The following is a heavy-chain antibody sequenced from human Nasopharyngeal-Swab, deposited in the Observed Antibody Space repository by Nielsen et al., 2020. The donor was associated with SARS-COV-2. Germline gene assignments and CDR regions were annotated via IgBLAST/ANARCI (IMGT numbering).Heavy chain of an antibody. Sequence: WIRQPPGKALEWLAHILSSDEKSYSTSLRSRLTISKDTSKSQVVLTMTNLDPVDTATYYRARTRVVVVVAADKYDYYMDVWGKGTTVTVSS. J-gene: IGHJ6*03. CDR3: ARTRVVVVVAADKYDYYMDV. D-gene: IGHD2-15*01. V-gene: IGHV2-26*01. CDR2: ILSSDEK.